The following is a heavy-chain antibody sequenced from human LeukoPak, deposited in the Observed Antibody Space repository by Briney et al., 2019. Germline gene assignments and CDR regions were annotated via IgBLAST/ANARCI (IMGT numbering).Heavy chain of an antibody. CDR2: IYISGST. CDR1: GDSISSYY. CDR3: ARGGGVTYYDSTGYLWYFDY. J-gene: IGHJ4*02. D-gene: IGHD3-22*01. V-gene: IGHV4-4*07. Sequence: SETLSLTCTVSGDSISSYYWSWIRQPAGKGLEWIGRIYISGSTNYNPSLKSRVTMSVDTSKNQFSLKLSSVTAADTAVYYCARGGGVTYYDSTGYLWYFDYWGQGTLVTVSS.